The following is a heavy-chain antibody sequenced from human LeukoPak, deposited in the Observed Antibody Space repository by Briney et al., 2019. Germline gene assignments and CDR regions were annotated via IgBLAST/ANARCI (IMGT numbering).Heavy chain of an antibody. CDR1: GYTFTSYD. V-gene: IGHV1-8*01. J-gene: IGHJ4*02. Sequence: ASVKVSCKASGYTFTSYDINWVRQATGQGLEWVGWMNPNSGNTGYAHKFQGRVTMTRNTSISTAYMELSSLRSEDAAVYYCARGPPKRGHDSSGYPIDYWGQGTLVTVSS. CDR3: ARGPPKRGHDSSGYPIDY. CDR2: MNPNSGNT. D-gene: IGHD3-22*01.